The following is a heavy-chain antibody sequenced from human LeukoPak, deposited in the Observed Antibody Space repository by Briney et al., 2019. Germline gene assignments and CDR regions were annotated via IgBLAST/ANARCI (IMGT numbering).Heavy chain of an antibody. Sequence: PSETLSLTCAVYGGSFSGYYWSWIRQPPGKGLEWIGEINHSGSTNYNPSLKSRVTISVDTSKNQFSLKPSSVTAADTAVYYCARGPGYSRPIDYWGQGTLVTVSS. CDR2: INHSGST. D-gene: IGHD2-15*01. J-gene: IGHJ4*02. CDR1: GGSFSGYY. CDR3: ARGPGYSRPIDY. V-gene: IGHV4-34*01.